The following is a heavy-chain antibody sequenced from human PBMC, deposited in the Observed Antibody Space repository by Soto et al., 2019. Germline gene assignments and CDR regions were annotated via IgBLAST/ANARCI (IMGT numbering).Heavy chain of an antibody. CDR1: GGSISGFY. J-gene: IGHJ4*02. V-gene: IGHV4-59*12. Sequence: QVQLQESGPGLVQPSETLSLTCTVSGGSISGFYWSWIRQSPGKGLEWIGYIFHTGSTYYNPYLKRRVTISIDMSKNQFSLKLTSVTAADTAVYYCARGLVAGSYYTLKHWGQGTLVTVSS. D-gene: IGHD3-10*01. CDR3: ARGLVAGSYYTLKH. CDR2: IFHTGST.